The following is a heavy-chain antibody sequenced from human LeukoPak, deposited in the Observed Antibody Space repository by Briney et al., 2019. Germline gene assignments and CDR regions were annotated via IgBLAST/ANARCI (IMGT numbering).Heavy chain of an antibody. J-gene: IGHJ2*01. CDR3: ARSPEMGPYGSFDNWYFDL. D-gene: IGHD5-24*01. Sequence: SETLSLTCTVSGGSISSSSYYWGWIRQPPGKGLEWIGSIYYSGNTYYNPSLKSRVTISVDTSKNQFSLKLSSVTAADTAVYYCARSPEMGPYGSFDNWYFDLWGRGTLVTVSS. V-gene: IGHV4-39*07. CDR1: GGSISSSSYY. CDR2: IYYSGNT.